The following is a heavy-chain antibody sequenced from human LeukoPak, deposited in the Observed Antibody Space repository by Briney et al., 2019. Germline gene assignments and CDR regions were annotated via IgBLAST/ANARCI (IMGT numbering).Heavy chain of an antibody. D-gene: IGHD3-3*01. CDR2: ISGSGGST. CDR3: AKDTVVGITIFGVVIDY. J-gene: IGHJ4*02. Sequence: GGSLRLSCAASGFTFSSYAMSWVRQAPGKGLEWVSAISGSGGSTYYADSVKGRFTISRDNSKNTLYLQMNSLRAEDTAVYYCAKDTVVGITIFGVVIDYWGQGTLVTVSS. V-gene: IGHV3-23*01. CDR1: GFTFSSYA.